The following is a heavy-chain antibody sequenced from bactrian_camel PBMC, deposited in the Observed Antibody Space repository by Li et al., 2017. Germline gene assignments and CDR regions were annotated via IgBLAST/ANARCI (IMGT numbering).Heavy chain of an antibody. D-gene: IGHD1*01. J-gene: IGHJ4*01. Sequence: QVQLVESGGGSVQAGGSLSLSCVASGVTFTYFCMGWFRRQPGNASESVAGVYNGGGGRSYYADSVKGRFTISRDNDKNTVYLQMNSLKPEDTAMYFCAADPVCDSGAGWSPSEYGYVGQGTQVTVS. V-gene: IGHV3S25*01. CDR2: VYNGGGGRS. CDR3: AADPVCDSGAGWSPSEYGY. CDR1: GVTFTYFC.